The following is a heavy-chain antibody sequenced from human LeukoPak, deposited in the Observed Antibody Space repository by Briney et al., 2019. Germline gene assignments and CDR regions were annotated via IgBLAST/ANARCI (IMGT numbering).Heavy chain of an antibody. V-gene: IGHV3-23*01. Sequence: GGSLRLSCAASGFTFSSYAMSWVRRAPGKGLEGVSAISGSGGSTYYADSVKGRFTISRDNSKNTLYLQMNSLRAEDTAVYYCAKAPPGYCSSTSCYTPLYYGMDVWGQGTTVTVSS. CDR3: AKAPPGYCSSTSCYTPLYYGMDV. J-gene: IGHJ6*02. D-gene: IGHD2-2*02. CDR2: ISGSGGST. CDR1: GFTFSSYA.